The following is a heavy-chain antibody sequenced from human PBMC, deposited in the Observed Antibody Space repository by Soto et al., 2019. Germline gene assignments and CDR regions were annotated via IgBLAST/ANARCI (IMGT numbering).Heavy chain of an antibody. CDR3: ARITPLHFKSGNWLVDP. CDR1: GGSISSSSYY. V-gene: IGHV4-39*01. Sequence: SETLSLTCTVSGGSISSSSYYWGWIRQPPGKGLEWIGSIYYSGSTYYNPSLKSRVTISVDTSKNQFSLKLSSVTAADTAVYYCARITPLHFKSGNWLVDPWGRGTLVTVSS. J-gene: IGHJ5*02. D-gene: IGHD3-10*01. CDR2: IYYSGST.